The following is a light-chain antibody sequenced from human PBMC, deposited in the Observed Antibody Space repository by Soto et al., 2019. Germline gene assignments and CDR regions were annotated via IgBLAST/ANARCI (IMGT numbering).Light chain of an antibody. CDR2: AAS. V-gene: IGKV1-39*01. CDR3: QQTYSAPRT. J-gene: IGKJ1*01. Sequence: IQMTPSPSSLSASVGDRVTMTCRASQTISSYLNWYQQKPGKAPNLLIYAASSLQSGVPSRFSGSGSGTDFTLTINSLQPEDFAIYYCQQTYSAPRTFGQGTKVEIK. CDR1: QTISSY.